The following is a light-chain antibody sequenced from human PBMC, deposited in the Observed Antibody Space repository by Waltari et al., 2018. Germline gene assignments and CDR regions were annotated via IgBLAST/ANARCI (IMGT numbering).Light chain of an antibody. Sequence: DIRMTQSPPSLSAFVGDRVTISCRARNSSTNYLTWYRQKPGKSPDILIYGASTLQSGVPSRFSGSGSGTDVTLTISSLQPEDVGTYYCQDYGSAPYTFGPGTKVEI. V-gene: IGKV1-27*01. J-gene: IGKJ2*01. CDR2: GAS. CDR3: QDYGSAPYT. CDR1: NSSTNY.